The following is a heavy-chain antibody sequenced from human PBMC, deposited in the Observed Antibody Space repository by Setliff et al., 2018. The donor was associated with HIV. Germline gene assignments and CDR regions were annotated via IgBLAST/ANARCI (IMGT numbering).Heavy chain of an antibody. Sequence: SATLSLTCNVSGGSISSGGFYWNWIRQHPGKGLEWIGYIYNSGSTYCSPSLQSRLTISVDTSKNQLSLKLTSVTAADTAVYYCARLTYYYDTSGPAAAFEIGGQGTMVTVS. D-gene: IGHD3-22*01. CDR1: GGSISSGGFY. V-gene: IGHV4-31*03. J-gene: IGHJ3*02. CDR2: IYNSGST. CDR3: ARLTYYYDTSGPAAAFEI.